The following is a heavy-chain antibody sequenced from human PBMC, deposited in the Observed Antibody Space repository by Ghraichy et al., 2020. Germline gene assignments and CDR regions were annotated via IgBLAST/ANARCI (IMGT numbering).Heavy chain of an antibody. J-gene: IGHJ4*02. CDR2: INPSGGST. D-gene: IGHD6-19*01. CDR3: ARPSGWYYFDY. Sequence: ASVKVSCKASGYTFTSYYMHWVRQAPGQGLEWMGIINPSGGSTSYAQKFQGRVTMTRDTSTSTVYMELSNLRSEDTAVYYCARPSGWYYFDYWGQGTLVTVSS. CDR1: GYTFTSYY. V-gene: IGHV1-46*01.